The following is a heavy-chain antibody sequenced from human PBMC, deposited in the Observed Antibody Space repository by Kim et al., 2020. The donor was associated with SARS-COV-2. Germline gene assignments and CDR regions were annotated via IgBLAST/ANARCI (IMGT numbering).Heavy chain of an antibody. V-gene: IGHV3-23*01. Sequence: GGSLRLSCAASGFTLSFYAMSWVRQAPGKGLEWVSTSSGSGGSTNYADSVKGRFTISRDNSKNTLYLQMNSLRAEDTAVYYCAKEGLGYYFDYWGQGTLVTVSS. J-gene: IGHJ4*02. CDR1: GFTLSFYA. CDR2: SSGSGGST. CDR3: AKEGLGYYFDY.